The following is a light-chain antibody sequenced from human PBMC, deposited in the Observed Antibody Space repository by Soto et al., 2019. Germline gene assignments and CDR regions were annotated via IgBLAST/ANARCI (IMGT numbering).Light chain of an antibody. Sequence: IVLTQSPGTLSLSPGERATLSCRASQSVSSYYLAWFQQKPGQAPRLLIYAASTRASGIPDRFSGSGSGTDFTLTISRLEPEDFAVYYCQQSGSSPWTFGQGTKVEIK. J-gene: IGKJ1*01. CDR2: AAS. V-gene: IGKV3-20*01. CDR1: QSVSSYY. CDR3: QQSGSSPWT.